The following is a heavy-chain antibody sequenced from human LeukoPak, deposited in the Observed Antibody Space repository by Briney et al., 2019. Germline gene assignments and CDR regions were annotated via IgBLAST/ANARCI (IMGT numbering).Heavy chain of an antibody. CDR1: GFTFSNYN. V-gene: IGHV3-21*01. D-gene: IGHD3-22*01. CDR3: ARDQYYYDSRLLYYYYYMDV. J-gene: IGHJ6*03. CDR2: ISSSSSYI. Sequence: TGGSLRLSCAASGFTFSNYNMNWVRQAPGKGLEWVSSISSSSSYIYYADSVKGRFTISRDNAKNSLYLQMNSLRAEDTAVYYCARDQYYYDSRLLYYYYYMDVWGKGTTVTVSS.